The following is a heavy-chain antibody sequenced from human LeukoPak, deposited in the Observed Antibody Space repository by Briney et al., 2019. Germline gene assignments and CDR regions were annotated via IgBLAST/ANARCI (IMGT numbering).Heavy chain of an antibody. J-gene: IGHJ4*02. V-gene: IGHV3-23*01. Sequence: GGSLRLSCAASGFTFSSYAMSWVRQAPGKGLEWVSAISGSGGSTYYADSVKGRSTISRDNSKNTLYLQMNSLRAEDTAVYYCANPLLLPAGFDYWGQGTLVTVSS. CDR2: ISGSGGST. D-gene: IGHD2-2*01. CDR1: GFTFSSYA. CDR3: ANPLLLPAGFDY.